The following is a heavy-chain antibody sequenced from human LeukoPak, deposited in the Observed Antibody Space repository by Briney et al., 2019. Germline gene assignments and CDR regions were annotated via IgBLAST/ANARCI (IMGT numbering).Heavy chain of an antibody. V-gene: IGHV5-51*01. CDR1: GYHFSTYW. J-gene: IGHJ4*02. D-gene: IGHD6-19*01. CDR2: ISPADSDT. CDR3: ARQGAVPGPGIDY. Sequence: PGDSLKISFKASGYHFSTYWIGWVRPMPGKGLGWMGIISPADSDTRYSPSFQGQVTISADKSINTAYLQGSSLGASDTAMYYCARQGAVPGPGIDYWGQGTVVTVSS.